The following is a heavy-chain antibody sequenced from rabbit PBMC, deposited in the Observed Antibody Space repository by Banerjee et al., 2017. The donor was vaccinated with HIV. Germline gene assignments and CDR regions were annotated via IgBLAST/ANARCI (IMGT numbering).Heavy chain of an antibody. CDR3: ARDYAGYVVYDGALDL. V-gene: IGHV1S45*01. Sequence: QEQLEESGGDLVKPEGSLTLTCTASGFSFSSRYWICWVRQAPGKGLEWIGCMNAGTSGSTYYARWAKGRFTISKTSSTTVTLQMTSLTAADTATYFCARDYAGYVVYDGALDLWGPGTLVTVS. CDR2: MNAGTSGST. J-gene: IGHJ4*01. CDR1: GFSFSSRYW. D-gene: IGHD7-1*01.